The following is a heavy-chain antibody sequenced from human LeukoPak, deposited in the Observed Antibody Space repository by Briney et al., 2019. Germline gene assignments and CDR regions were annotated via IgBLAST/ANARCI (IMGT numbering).Heavy chain of an antibody. J-gene: IGHJ6*04. Sequence: GGSLRLSCVASGFTFSASYMTWVRQPPGKGLEWLSYISENSGDTNYADSVKGRFTVSRDNAKNSLYLQMNSLRAEDTAVYYCAELGITMIGGVWGKGTTVTISS. CDR1: GFTFSASY. V-gene: IGHV3/OR16-9*01. CDR3: AELGITMIGGV. D-gene: IGHD3-10*02. CDR2: ISENSGDT.